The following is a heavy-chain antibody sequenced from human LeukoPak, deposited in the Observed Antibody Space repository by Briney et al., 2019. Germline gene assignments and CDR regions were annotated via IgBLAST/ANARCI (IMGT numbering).Heavy chain of an antibody. CDR1: NGPFSGYY. CDR3: ARHGHHGDHDY. CDR2: IYYSGST. Sequence: PSETLSLTCAVYNGPFSGYYWGWIRQPPGKGLEWIGSIYYSGSTSYNPSLKSRVTISVDTSKNQFSLKLTSVTAADTAVYYCARHGHHGDHDYWGQGTLVTVSS. V-gene: IGHV4-39*01. D-gene: IGHD2-21*02. J-gene: IGHJ4*02.